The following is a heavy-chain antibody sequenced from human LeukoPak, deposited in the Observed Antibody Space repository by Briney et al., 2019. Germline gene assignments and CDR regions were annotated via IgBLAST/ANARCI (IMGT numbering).Heavy chain of an antibody. CDR2: IIPIFGTA. Sequence: SVKVSCKASGGTFSSYAISWVRQAPGQGLEWMGGIIPIFGTANYAQRFQGRVTITTDESTSTAYMELSSLRSEDTAVYYCARGPPYYYDSSGYYYFDYWGQGTLVTVSS. D-gene: IGHD3-22*01. CDR1: GGTFSSYA. J-gene: IGHJ4*02. V-gene: IGHV1-69*05. CDR3: ARGPPYYYDSSGYYYFDY.